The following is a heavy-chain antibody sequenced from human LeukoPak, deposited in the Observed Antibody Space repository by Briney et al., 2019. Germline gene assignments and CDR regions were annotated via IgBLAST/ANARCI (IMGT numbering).Heavy chain of an antibody. Sequence: GESLKISCKGSGYSFTSYWIGWVRQMPGKGLEWMGIIYPGVSDTRYSPSFQGQVTISADKSISTAYLQWSSLKASDTAMYYCARRVTVVAAAGTGRTNWFDPWGQGTLVTVSS. D-gene: IGHD6-13*01. CDR1: GYSFTSYW. CDR3: ARRVTVVAAAGTGRTNWFDP. J-gene: IGHJ5*02. CDR2: IYPGVSDT. V-gene: IGHV5-51*01.